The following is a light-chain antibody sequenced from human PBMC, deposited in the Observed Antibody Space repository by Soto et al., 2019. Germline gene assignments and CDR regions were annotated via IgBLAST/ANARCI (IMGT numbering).Light chain of an antibody. CDR1: QGISNY. J-gene: IGKJ3*01. Sequence: DIQMTQSPSSLSASVGDRITITCRASQGISNYLAWYQQKPGKVPKLLISAASTLQSGVPSRFSGSGSGTDSTVSFSRVQSEDVATYYCQKYNRAPFTFGPGTKVDIK. CDR3: QKYNRAPFT. V-gene: IGKV1-27*01. CDR2: AAS.